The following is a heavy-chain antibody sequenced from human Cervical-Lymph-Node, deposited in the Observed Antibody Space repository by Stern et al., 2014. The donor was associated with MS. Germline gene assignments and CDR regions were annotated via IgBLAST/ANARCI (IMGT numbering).Heavy chain of an antibody. CDR3: ARDRRAFLDY. Sequence: EVQLVESGGGLVQPGRSLRLSCAASGFTFDDYAMHWVRQPPGRGLEWVANIRQDGYDKFYVDSVKGRFTISRDNARNSLYLQMNSLTVADTAVYYCARDRRAFLDYWGQGTHVAVSS. V-gene: IGHV3-7*01. CDR1: GFTFDDYA. J-gene: IGHJ4*02. CDR2: IRQDGYDK. D-gene: IGHD2/OR15-2a*01.